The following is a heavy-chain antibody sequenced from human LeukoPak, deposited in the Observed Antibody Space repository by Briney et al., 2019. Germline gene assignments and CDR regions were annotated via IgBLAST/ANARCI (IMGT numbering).Heavy chain of an antibody. D-gene: IGHD3-10*01. J-gene: IGHJ2*01. Sequence: GGSLRLSCAASGFTFSNYAMRWVRQAPGKGMEWVSSISESGESTYYADSVKGRFTISRDNSKSTLYLQMNSVRAEDTALYYCAKKHGSTIGDWYFGLWGRGTLVTVSS. CDR1: GFTFSNYA. V-gene: IGHV3-23*01. CDR2: ISESGEST. CDR3: AKKHGSTIGDWYFGL.